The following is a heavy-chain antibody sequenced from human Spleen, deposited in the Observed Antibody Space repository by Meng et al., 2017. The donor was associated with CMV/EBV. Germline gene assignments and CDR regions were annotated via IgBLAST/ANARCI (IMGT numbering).Heavy chain of an antibody. D-gene: IGHD1-1*01. CDR2: MYYSGVT. CDR3: ARDKVWKTGYFDY. J-gene: IGHJ4*02. Sequence: SETLSLTCTVSGGSISSYYWSWIRQPPGKGLEWLGYMYYSGVTSYNPSLKSRVTISVDTSKKQFSLRLSSVTAADTAVYYCARDKVWKTGYFDYWGQGRLVTVSS. CDR1: GGSISSYY. V-gene: IGHV4-59*12.